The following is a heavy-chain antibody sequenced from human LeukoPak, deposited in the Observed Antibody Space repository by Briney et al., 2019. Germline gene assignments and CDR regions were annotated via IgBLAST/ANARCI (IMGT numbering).Heavy chain of an antibody. J-gene: IGHJ4*02. D-gene: IGHD3/OR15-3a*01. Sequence: GGSLRLSCAASGFTFSSYEMNWVRQAPGKGLEWVSYISSSGSTIYYADSVKGRFTVSRDNAKNSLYLQMNSLRAEDTAVYYCARVRTWYYFDYWGQGTLVTVSS. V-gene: IGHV3-48*03. CDR3: ARVRTWYYFDY. CDR1: GFTFSSYE. CDR2: ISSSGSTI.